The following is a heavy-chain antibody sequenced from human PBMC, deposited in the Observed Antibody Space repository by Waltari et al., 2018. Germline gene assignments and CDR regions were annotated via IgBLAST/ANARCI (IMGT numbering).Heavy chain of an antibody. Sequence: EVQLVESGGGLVQPGGSLRPSCAASAFTVRSYWMHWVRQAPGKGLVWVSRINGDGSRTYYADSVKGRFTISRDNAKNTLYLQMNSLSAEDTAIYYCARGHLTGYCNDYWGQGTLVTVSS. J-gene: IGHJ4*02. D-gene: IGHD3-9*01. V-gene: IGHV3-74*01. CDR2: INGDGSRT. CDR3: ARGHLTGYCNDY. CDR1: AFTVRSYW.